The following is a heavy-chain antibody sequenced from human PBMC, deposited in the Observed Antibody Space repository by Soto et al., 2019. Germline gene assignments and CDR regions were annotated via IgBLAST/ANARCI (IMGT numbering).Heavy chain of an antibody. CDR3: AKTASMTIGDGFDH. J-gene: IGHJ4*02. CDR2: ISGSGSNP. Sequence: EVQVLESGGGLVQPGGSLRLSCAASGFTFSSYAMSWVRQAPGQGLEWVSAISGSGSNPYYADSVKGRFTISRDNSKNALYLHMNSLGAADTDLYDCAKTASMTIGDGFDHWGQGTLVTVSS. V-gene: IGHV3-23*01. CDR1: GFTFSSYA. D-gene: IGHD4-17*01.